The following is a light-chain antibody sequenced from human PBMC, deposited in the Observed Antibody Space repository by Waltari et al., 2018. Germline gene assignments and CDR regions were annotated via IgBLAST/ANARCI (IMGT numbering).Light chain of an antibody. CDR3: NSRDSSGDRLV. Sequence: SSELTQDPAVSVALGQTVRLTCHGATLRRHHASWFQQKPGQTPVVVAHGENNRPSGIPDRFSGSRSGNTVSLTIAGVQAEDEADYYCNSRDSSGDRLVFGGGTKLTVL. J-gene: IGLJ2*01. V-gene: IGLV3-19*01. CDR1: TLRRHH. CDR2: GEN.